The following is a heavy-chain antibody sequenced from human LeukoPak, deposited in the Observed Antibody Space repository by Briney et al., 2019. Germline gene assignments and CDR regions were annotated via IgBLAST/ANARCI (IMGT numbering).Heavy chain of an antibody. CDR1: GFTFTSYA. CDR3: AKDGHYYGSGSYSDY. D-gene: IGHD3-10*01. CDR2: ISGSGDST. J-gene: IGHJ4*02. Sequence: SLRLSCAASGFTFTSYAMSWVRQAPGKGLEWVSAISGSGDSTYYADSVKGRFTVSSDNSKNTLYLQMNSLRAEDTAVYYCAKDGHYYGSGSYSDYWGQGTLVTVSS. V-gene: IGHV3-23*01.